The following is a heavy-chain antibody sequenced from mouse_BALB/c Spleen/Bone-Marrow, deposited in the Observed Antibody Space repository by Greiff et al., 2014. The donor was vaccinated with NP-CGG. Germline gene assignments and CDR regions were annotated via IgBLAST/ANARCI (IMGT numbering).Heavy chain of an antibody. CDR1: GFTFSSFG. D-gene: IGHD1-1*01. CDR2: ISSGSSTI. CDR3: ARLRRYYGYFDY. Sequence: EVKLMESGGGLVQPGGSRKLSCAASGFTFSSFGMHWVRQAPEKGLEWVAYISSGSSTIYYADTVKGRFTISRDNPKNTLFLQMTSLRSEDTAMYYCARLRRYYGYFDYWGQGTTLTVSS. J-gene: IGHJ2*01. V-gene: IGHV5-17*02.